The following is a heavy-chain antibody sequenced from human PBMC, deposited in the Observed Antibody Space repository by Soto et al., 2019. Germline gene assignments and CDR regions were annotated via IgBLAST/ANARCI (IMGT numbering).Heavy chain of an antibody. D-gene: IGHD6-13*01. J-gene: IGHJ4*02. CDR3: ARSIAAAGHFDY. V-gene: IGHV4-59*01. CDR2: IYYSGGT. CDR1: GGSISSYY. Sequence: SETLSLTCTVSGGSISSYYWSWIRQPPGKGLEWIGYIYYSGGTNYNPSLKSRVTISVDTSKNQFSLKLSSVTAADTAVYYCARSIAAAGHFDYWGQGTLVTVSS.